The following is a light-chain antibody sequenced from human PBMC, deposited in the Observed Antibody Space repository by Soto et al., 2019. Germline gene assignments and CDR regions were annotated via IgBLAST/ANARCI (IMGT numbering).Light chain of an antibody. CDR2: EVS. Sequence: QSALTQPPSASGSPGQSVTISCTGTSSDVGGYKYVSWYQQHPGKVPKLMTYEVSKRPSGVPDRFSGSKSGNTASLTVSGLQAEDEADYYCSSYAGSNNVIFGGGTKLTVL. CDR3: SSYAGSNNVI. J-gene: IGLJ2*01. CDR1: SSDVGGYKY. V-gene: IGLV2-8*01.